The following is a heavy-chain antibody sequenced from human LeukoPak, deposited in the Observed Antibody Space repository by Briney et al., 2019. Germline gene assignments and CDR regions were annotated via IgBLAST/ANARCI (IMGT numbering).Heavy chain of an antibody. CDR1: GGTFSSSA. Sequence: SVKVSCKTSGGTFSSSAITWVRQAPGQGLEWMGRIIPVLNITTYAQEFQGRVTITADTSTSTVYMELSSLRSEETAVYYCAKDQGLTAPPPYGLDVWGQGTTVIVTS. J-gene: IGHJ6*02. V-gene: IGHV1-69*04. CDR2: IIPVLNIT. D-gene: IGHD5-18*01. CDR3: AKDQGLTAPPPYGLDV.